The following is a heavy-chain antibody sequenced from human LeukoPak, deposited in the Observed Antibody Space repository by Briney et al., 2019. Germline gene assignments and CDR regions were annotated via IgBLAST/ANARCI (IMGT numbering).Heavy chain of an antibody. Sequence: PGGSLRLSCAGSGFTFGSYAMGCVRQAPGKGLEWVSSIRGNGAATDYADSVKGRFTISRDNSKNTLYLQMNNLRAEDTAVYYCARGIGNILTGPFDYWGQGTLVTVSS. CDR1: GFTFGSYA. J-gene: IGHJ4*02. D-gene: IGHD3-9*01. V-gene: IGHV3-23*01. CDR2: IRGNGAAT. CDR3: ARGIGNILTGPFDY.